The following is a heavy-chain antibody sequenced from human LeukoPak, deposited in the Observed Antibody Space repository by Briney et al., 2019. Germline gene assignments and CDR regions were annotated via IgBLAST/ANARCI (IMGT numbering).Heavy chain of an antibody. D-gene: IGHD6-13*01. CDR2: INYRGNT. CDR1: GGSINSRSYS. CDR3: ARADYSSTWSHDYYYMDV. J-gene: IGHJ6*03. V-gene: IGHV4-39*07. Sequence: TSETLSLTCSVSGGSINSRSYSWTWIRQPPGKDLEWIGSINYRGNTYFNPSLKSRVSMSVDTSTNQFSLKLSSVTAADTAVYYCARADYSSTWSHDYYYMDVWGKGTTVTVSS.